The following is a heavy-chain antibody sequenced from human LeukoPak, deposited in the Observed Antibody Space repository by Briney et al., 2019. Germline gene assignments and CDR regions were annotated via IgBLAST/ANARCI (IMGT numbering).Heavy chain of an antibody. CDR1: GGTFSRYG. CDR3: ARDRRGGDAFDI. J-gene: IGHJ3*02. D-gene: IGHD6-25*01. Sequence: SVKVSCKASGGTFSRYGISWVRQAPGQGLEWMGGIIPIFGIANYAQKFQGRVTITADKSTSTDYMELSGLRSEDTAVYYCARDRRGGDAFDIWGQGTMVTVSS. CDR2: IIPIFGIA. V-gene: IGHV1-69*10.